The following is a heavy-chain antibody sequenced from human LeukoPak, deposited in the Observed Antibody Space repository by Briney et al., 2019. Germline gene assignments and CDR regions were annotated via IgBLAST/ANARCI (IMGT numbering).Heavy chain of an antibody. Sequence: SETLSLTCTVSGGSISSGGYYWSWIRQPPGKGLEWIGYIYHSGSTYYNPSLKSRVTISVDRSKNQFSLKLSSVTAADTAVYYCARQRVDTAMADAFDIWGQGTMVTVSS. CDR3: ARQRVDTAMADAFDI. D-gene: IGHD5-18*01. CDR1: GGSISSGGYY. V-gene: IGHV4-30-2*01. CDR2: IYHSGST. J-gene: IGHJ3*02.